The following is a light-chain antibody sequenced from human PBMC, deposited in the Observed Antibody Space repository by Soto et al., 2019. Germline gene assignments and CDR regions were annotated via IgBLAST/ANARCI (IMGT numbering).Light chain of an antibody. Sequence: EIVLTQSPLSLSVTPGEPASISCRSSQSFLQSNRYTYVDWYLQKPGQSPQLLIYLTSIRAPGVPDRFSGSGSGTDFTLKISKVEAEDVGVYYCMQALQAPPWTFGPGTKVDIK. CDR2: LTS. J-gene: IGKJ1*01. CDR3: MQALQAPPWT. V-gene: IGKV2-28*01. CDR1: QSFLQSNRYTY.